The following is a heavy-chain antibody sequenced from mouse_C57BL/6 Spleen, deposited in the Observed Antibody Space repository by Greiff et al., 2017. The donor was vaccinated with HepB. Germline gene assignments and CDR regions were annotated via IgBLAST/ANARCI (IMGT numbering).Heavy chain of an antibody. J-gene: IGHJ2*01. V-gene: IGHV1-52*01. CDR1: GYTFTSYW. Sequence: QVQLQQPGAELVRPGSSVKLSCKASGYTFTSYWMHWVKQRPIQGLEWIGNIDPSDSETHYNQKFKDKATLTVDKSSSTAYMQLSSLTSEDSAVYYCARGTTVVAPYYFDYWGQGTTLTVSS. CDR3: ARGTTVVAPYYFDY. CDR2: IDPSDSET. D-gene: IGHD1-1*01.